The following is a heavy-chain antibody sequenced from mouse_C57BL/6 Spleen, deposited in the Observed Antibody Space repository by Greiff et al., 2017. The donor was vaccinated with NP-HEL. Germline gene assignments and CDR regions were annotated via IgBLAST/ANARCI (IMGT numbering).Heavy chain of an antibody. CDR1: GYTFTDYY. V-gene: IGHV1-76*01. D-gene: IGHD1-1*01. CDR3: ATYYYGKDYFDY. CDR2: IYPGSGNT. Sequence: VQLQQSGAELVRPGASVKLSCKASGYTFTDYYINWVKQRPGQGLEWIARIYPGSGNTYYNEKFKGKATLTAEKSSSTAYMQLSSLTSEDSAVYFCATYYYGKDYFDYWGQGTTLTVSS. J-gene: IGHJ2*01.